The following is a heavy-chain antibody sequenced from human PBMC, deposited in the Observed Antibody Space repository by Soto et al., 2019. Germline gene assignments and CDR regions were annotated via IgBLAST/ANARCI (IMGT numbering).Heavy chain of an antibody. V-gene: IGHV4-31*03. Sequence: QVQLQESGPGLVRPSQTLSLTCTVSGGSISSGDYYWSWIRQHPGRGLEWIGYVYYSGITFYNPPLKSRLTISVDTSKNQFSRGLGSVPAADTAVYYCAREMFSRTWSPGDWGQGTLVTVSS. CDR1: GGSISSGDYY. CDR3: AREMFSRTWSPGD. J-gene: IGHJ4*02. CDR2: VYYSGIT. D-gene: IGHD6-13*01.